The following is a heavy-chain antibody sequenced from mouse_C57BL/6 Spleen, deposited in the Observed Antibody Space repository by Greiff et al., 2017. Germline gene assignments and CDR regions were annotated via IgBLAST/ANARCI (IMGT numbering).Heavy chain of an antibody. CDR3: ARNYGSRIGYDMDY. D-gene: IGHD1-1*01. CDR1: GFTIKNTP. Sequence: VQLQQSVAELVRPGASVKLSCTASGFTIKNTPMHWVKQRPEQGLEWIGRFDPANGNTKYAPKFQGKATITADTSSNTAYLQLSSLTSEETAIYDSARNYGSRIGYDMDYWGQGTSLTVSS. CDR2: FDPANGNT. V-gene: IGHV14-3*01. J-gene: IGHJ4*01.